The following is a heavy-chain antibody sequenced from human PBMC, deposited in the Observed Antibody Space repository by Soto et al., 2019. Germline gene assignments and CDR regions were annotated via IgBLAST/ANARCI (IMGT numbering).Heavy chain of an antibody. D-gene: IGHD2-21*01. J-gene: IGHJ4*02. CDR1: GGSFSGYY. V-gene: IGHV4-34*01. CDR2: INRSGRT. CDR3: TRGGEAPDY. Sequence: SETLSLTCAVYGGSFSGYYWSWIRQPPGKGLEWIGEINRSGRTNYNPSLKSRVSISVDTSKNQFSLKLTSVTAADTAVYYCTRGGEAPDYWGQGTLVTVSS.